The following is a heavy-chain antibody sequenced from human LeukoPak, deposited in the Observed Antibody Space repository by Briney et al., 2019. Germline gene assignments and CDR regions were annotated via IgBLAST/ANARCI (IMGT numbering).Heavy chain of an antibody. D-gene: IGHD3-22*01. Sequence: SETLSLTCAVYGGSFSGYYWSWIRQPPGKGLEWIGEINHSGSTNYNPSLKSRVTISVDPSKNQFSLKLSSVTAADTAVYYCARGHRGMDSSGYYEYFDLWGRGTLVTVSS. J-gene: IGHJ2*01. V-gene: IGHV4-34*01. CDR1: GGSFSGYY. CDR3: ARGHRGMDSSGYYEYFDL. CDR2: INHSGST.